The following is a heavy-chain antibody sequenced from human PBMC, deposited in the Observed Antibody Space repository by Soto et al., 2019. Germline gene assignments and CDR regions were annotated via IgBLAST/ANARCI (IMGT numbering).Heavy chain of an antibody. CDR1: GGSISSGGNS. CDR3: ARAGDSSGPVALGY. CDR2: IYHSGST. J-gene: IGHJ4*02. Sequence: QLQLQESGSGLVKPSQTLSLTCAVSGGSISSGGNSWSWIRQPPGKGLEWIGYIYHSGSTYYNPSLKSRVTITVDRSKNQFSLKLSSVTAADMAVYYCARAGDSSGPVALGYWGQGTLVTVSS. V-gene: IGHV4-30-2*01. D-gene: IGHD6-19*01.